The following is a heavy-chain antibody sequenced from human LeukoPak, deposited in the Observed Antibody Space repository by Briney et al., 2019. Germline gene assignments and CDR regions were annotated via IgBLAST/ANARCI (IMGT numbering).Heavy chain of an antibody. Sequence: ASVKVSCTASGYTFTGYYMHWVRQAPGQGLEWMGWINPNSGGTNYAQKFQGRVTMTRDTSISTAYMELSRLRSDDTAVYYCARDRVGATYFDYWGQGTLVIVSS. J-gene: IGHJ4*02. CDR3: ARDRVGATYFDY. CDR2: INPNSGGT. CDR1: GYTFTGYY. D-gene: IGHD1-26*01. V-gene: IGHV1-2*02.